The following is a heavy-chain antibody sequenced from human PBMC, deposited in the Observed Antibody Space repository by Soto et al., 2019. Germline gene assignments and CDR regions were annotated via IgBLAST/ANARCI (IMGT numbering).Heavy chain of an antibody. J-gene: IGHJ4*02. CDR2: IYYSGST. Sequence: PSETLSLTCTVSGGSIGSYYWSWIRQPPGKGLEWIGYIYYSGSTNYNPSLKSRVTISVDTSKNQFSLKLSSVTAADTAVYYCARVGSPGAVTGSGSYYSYYFDYWGQGTLVTVSS. D-gene: IGHD3-10*01. CDR1: GGSIGSYY. CDR3: ARVGSPGAVTGSGSYYSYYFDY. V-gene: IGHV4-59*01.